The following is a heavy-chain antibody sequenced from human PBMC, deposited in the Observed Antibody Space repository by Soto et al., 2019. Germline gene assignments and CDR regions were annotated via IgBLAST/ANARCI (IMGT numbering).Heavy chain of an antibody. CDR2: ISSSGSTI. CDR1: GFTFSSYE. V-gene: IGHV3-48*03. CDR3: ARDLKVGGYEFWSGLHGCYGMDV. J-gene: IGHJ6*02. D-gene: IGHD3-3*01. Sequence: GGSLRLSCAASGFTFSSYEMNWVSQAPGKGLEWVSYISSSGSTIYYADTVKGRFTISRDNAKNSLYLQMNSLRAEDTAVYYCARDLKVGGYEFWSGLHGCYGMDVWGQGTTVTVSS.